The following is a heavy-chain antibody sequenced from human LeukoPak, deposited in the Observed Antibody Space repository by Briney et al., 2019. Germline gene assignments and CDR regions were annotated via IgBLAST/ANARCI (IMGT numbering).Heavy chain of an antibody. Sequence: PGGSLRLSCAASGFTFSSYAMHWVRQAPGKGLEWVAVISYDGSNKYYADSVKGRFTISRDNSKNTLYLQMNSLRAEDTAVYYCAKASAMIVVVSKHFDYWGQGTLVTASS. D-gene: IGHD3-22*01. CDR1: GFTFSSYA. CDR2: ISYDGSNK. V-gene: IGHV3-30*04. J-gene: IGHJ4*02. CDR3: AKASAMIVVVSKHFDY.